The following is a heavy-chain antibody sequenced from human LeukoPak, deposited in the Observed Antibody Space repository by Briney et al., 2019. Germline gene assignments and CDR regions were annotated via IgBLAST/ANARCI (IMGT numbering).Heavy chain of an antibody. CDR1: GFTFSNAW. CDR2: IKSKTDGGTT. V-gene: IGHV3-15*07. J-gene: IGHJ4*02. CDR3: AKDRSSGYPMDFES. D-gene: IGHD3-22*01. Sequence: PGGSLRLSCAASGFTFSNAWMNWVRQAPGKGLEWVGRIKSKTDGGTTDYAAPVKGRFTISRDDSKNTLYLQVNNQRAEDTAVYYCAKDRSSGYPMDFESWGQGTLVTVSS.